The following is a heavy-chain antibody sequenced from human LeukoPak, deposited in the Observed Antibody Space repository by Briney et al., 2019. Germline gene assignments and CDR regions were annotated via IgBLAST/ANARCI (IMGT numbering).Heavy chain of an antibody. Sequence: GGSLRLSCAASGFTFDDYAMHWVRQAPGKGLEWVSGISWDSGSIGYADSVKGRFTISRDNAKNSLYLQMNSLRAEDMALYYCAKGDYDFWSGGVDFWGQGTLVTVSS. V-gene: IGHV3-9*03. CDR2: ISWDSGSI. CDR3: AKGDYDFWSGGVDF. D-gene: IGHD3-3*01. CDR1: GFTFDDYA. J-gene: IGHJ4*02.